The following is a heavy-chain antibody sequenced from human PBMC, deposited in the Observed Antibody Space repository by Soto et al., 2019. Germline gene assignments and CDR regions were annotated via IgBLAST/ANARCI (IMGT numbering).Heavy chain of an antibody. Sequence: QVQLQQWGVGLLKPSETLSLSCTVYGGSFSGYYWSWIRQTPGKGLEWIGEINHSGNTNYNPSLKIRLSMSVDTSKQQFSLKLSSVTAAATAVYYCAGGGVAGYYQFDYWGQGTLVTVSS. V-gene: IGHV4-34*01. CDR2: INHSGNT. CDR3: AGGGVAGYYQFDY. CDR1: GGSFSGYY. D-gene: IGHD3-9*01. J-gene: IGHJ4*02.